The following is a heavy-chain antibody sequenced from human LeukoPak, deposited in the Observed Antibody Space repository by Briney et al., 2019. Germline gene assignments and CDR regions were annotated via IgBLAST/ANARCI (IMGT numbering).Heavy chain of an antibody. V-gene: IGHV3-7*01. Sequence: GGSLRLSCAASGFTFSRYWMTWVRQAPGKGLEWVANIKQDGSEKYYVDSVKGRFTISRDNAKNSLYLQMNSLRAEDTALYYCAKDATAVPGTVYMDVWGKGTTVTISS. D-gene: IGHD6-13*01. CDR1: GFTFSRYW. J-gene: IGHJ6*03. CDR2: IKQDGSEK. CDR3: AKDATAVPGTVYMDV.